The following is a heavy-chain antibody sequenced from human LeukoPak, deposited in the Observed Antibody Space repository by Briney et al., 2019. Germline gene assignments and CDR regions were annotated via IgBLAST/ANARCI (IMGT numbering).Heavy chain of an antibody. CDR3: STSRPDRFIDS. V-gene: IGHV3-74*01. J-gene: IGHJ4*02. D-gene: IGHD1-14*01. CDR1: GFTFGTYW. Sequence: PGGSLRLSCGASGFTFGTYWMHWVRQAPGKGLVWVSGINSDGGTTTYADSVKGRFTIFRDNAQKSVHLQMFSLRPEDTALYYCSTSRPDRFIDSWGQGTLVTVST. CDR2: INSDGGTT.